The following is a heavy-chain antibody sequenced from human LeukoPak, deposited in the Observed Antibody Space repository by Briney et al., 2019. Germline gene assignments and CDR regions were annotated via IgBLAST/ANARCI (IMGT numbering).Heavy chain of an antibody. V-gene: IGHV3-30*02. CDR3: ATHGNLPYFDWLLPNDAFDI. Sequence: WGSLRLSCAASGCTFSSYGRHWVRQAPGKGLEWVAFIRYDGSNKYYADSVKGRFTISRDNSKNTLYLQMNSLRAEDTAVYYCATHGNLPYFDWLLPNDAFDIWGQGKMVTVSS. CDR2: IRYDGSNK. J-gene: IGHJ3*02. CDR1: GCTFSSYG. D-gene: IGHD3-9*01.